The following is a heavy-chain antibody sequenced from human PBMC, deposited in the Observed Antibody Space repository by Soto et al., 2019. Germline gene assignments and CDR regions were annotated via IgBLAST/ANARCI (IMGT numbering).Heavy chain of an antibody. CDR3: ARQSLSGGENNWFDP. CDR2: IIPIFGTA. D-gene: IGHD3-9*01. V-gene: IGHV1-69*12. J-gene: IGHJ5*02. CDR1: GGTFSSYA. Sequence: QVQLVQSGAEVKKPGSSVKVSCKASGGTFSSYAISWVXXXXXQGLEWMGGIIPIFGTANYAQKFQGRVTITADESTXXXYMELSSXXXXXTXXXYCARQSLSGGENNWFDPWGQGTLVTVSS.